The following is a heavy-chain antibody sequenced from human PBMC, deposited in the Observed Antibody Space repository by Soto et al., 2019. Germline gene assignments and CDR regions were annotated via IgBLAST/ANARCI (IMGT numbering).Heavy chain of an antibody. D-gene: IGHD6-19*01. J-gene: IGHJ6*02. CDR1: GGTFSNYA. V-gene: IGHV1-69*12. CDR2: IVPLFGTT. CDR3: ARVDAVAVLYNYHGLDV. Sequence: QVQLVQSGAEVKKPGSSVKVSCKVSGGTFSNYAIDWVRLAPGHGLEWMGGIVPLFGTTYYTQKFQGRATINADDSTTTGYLEMSSRRSEDTAIDYCARVDAVAVLYNYHGLDVWGQGPAFTVSS.